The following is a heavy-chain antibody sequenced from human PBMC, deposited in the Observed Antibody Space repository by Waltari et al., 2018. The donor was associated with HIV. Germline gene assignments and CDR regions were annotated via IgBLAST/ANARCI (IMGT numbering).Heavy chain of an antibody. Sequence: QLQLQESGPGLVKPSETLSLTCTVSGGLIGRSHYCWGWIRQPPGKGLEWIGSMSFRGKTYLHPSLKNRVPISLDPSQNQVSGGLSSVAAADTGVYKCARPGGFRDLGRPFDIVGLGTVVVVSS. CDR3: ARPGGFRDLGRPFDI. J-gene: IGHJ3*02. CDR1: GGLIGRSHYC. D-gene: IGHD2-21*02. CDR2: MSFRGKT. V-gene: IGHV4-39*01.